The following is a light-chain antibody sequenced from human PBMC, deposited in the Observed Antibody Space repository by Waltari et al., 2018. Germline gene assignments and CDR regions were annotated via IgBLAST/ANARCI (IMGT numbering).Light chain of an antibody. CDR1: QSVSRT. V-gene: IGKV3-20*01. J-gene: IGKJ1*01. CDR2: DAS. CDR3: QKYGSLPAT. Sequence: EIVLTQSPGPLSLSPGERATLSCRASQSVSRTLAWYQQKPGQAPRLLIYDASSRATGLEDRFSGSGSGTDFSLTISRLEPEDFAVYYCQKYGSLPATFGQGTKVEIK.